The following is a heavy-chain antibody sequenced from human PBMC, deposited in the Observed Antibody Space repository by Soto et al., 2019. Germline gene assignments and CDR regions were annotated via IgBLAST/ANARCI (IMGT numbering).Heavy chain of an antibody. Sequence: QVQLVESGGGVVQPGRSLRVSCAASGFTLSSYAMHWVRQAPGKGLEWVAVISYDGSNKYYADSVKGRFTISRDSSKNTLYLRMNSLRAEDTAVYYCPRGRYGDCSLVGGGYYNGMDVWGQGTTVTVSS. CDR3: PRGRYGDCSLVGGGYYNGMDV. D-gene: IGHD2-21*02. J-gene: IGHJ6*02. CDR1: GFTLSSYA. CDR2: ISYDGSNK. V-gene: IGHV3-30-3*01.